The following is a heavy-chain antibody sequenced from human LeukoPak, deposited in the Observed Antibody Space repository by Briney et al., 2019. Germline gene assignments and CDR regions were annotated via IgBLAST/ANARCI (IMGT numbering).Heavy chain of an antibody. J-gene: IGHJ6*03. D-gene: IGHD3-9*01. CDR3: ARAYYDILTGYQYYYMDV. CDR1: GYTSTGYY. V-gene: IGHV1-2*02. CDR2: INPNSGGT. Sequence: ASVKVSCKASGYTSTGYYMHWVRQAPGQGLEWMGWINPNSGGTNYAQKFQGRVTMTSDTSISTAYMELSRLRSDDTAVYYCARAYYDILTGYQYYYMDVWGKGTTVTVSS.